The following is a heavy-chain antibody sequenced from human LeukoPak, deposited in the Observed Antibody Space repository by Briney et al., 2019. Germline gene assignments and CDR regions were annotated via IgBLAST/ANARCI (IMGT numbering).Heavy chain of an antibody. V-gene: IGHV4-34*01. Sequence: SETLSLTCAVYGGSFGGYFWSWIRQPPGKGLEWIGEINHLGTTNYNPSLKSRVTISVDTSKNQFSLKLTPVTAADTSVYYCAKQEYCISASCRIGNAFDIWGQGTMVTVSS. CDR2: INHLGTT. CDR1: GGSFGGYF. D-gene: IGHD2-2*01. CDR3: AKQEYCISASCRIGNAFDI. J-gene: IGHJ3*02.